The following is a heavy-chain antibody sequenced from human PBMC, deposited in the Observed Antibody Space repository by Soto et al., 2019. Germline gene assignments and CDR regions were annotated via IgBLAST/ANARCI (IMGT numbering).Heavy chain of an antibody. CDR1: GFSLSTGGVG. Sequence: QITLKESGPTLVKPTQTLTLTCTLSGFSLSTGGVGVGWIRQSPGKALEWLAVIYWDDVKHYSPSLERRLTITKDTSESEVVLTMTNMDPVDTATYYCERKGSGDYALDYWGQGILVTVSS. CDR2: IYWDDVK. CDR3: ERKGSGDYALDY. V-gene: IGHV2-5*02. J-gene: IGHJ4*02. D-gene: IGHD4-17*01.